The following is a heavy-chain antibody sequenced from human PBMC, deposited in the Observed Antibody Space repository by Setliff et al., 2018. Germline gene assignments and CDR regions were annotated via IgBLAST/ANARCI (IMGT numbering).Heavy chain of an antibody. D-gene: IGHD2-15*01. Sequence: PSETLSLTCSVAGSTMTHVFWHWFRRPPGKGLEWIGYIYTKGGTKYSPSLKSRVTMSVDRSRNQFSLTLSSVSAADMAVYYCARGLNTESWTPLYWSPGTLVTVSS. CDR3: ARGLNTESWTPLY. CDR1: GSTMTHVF. V-gene: IGHV4-4*08. J-gene: IGHJ4*02. CDR2: IYTKGGT.